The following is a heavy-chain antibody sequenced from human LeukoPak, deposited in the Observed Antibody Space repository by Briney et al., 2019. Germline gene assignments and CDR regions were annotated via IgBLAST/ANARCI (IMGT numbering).Heavy chain of an antibody. CDR3: ARVNSSSWPADAFDI. D-gene: IGHD6-13*01. V-gene: IGHV1-2*02. Sequence: GASVKVSCKASGYTFTGYYMHWVRQAPGQGLEWMGWINPNSGGTNYAQKFQGRVTMTRDTSISTAYMELSRLRSDDTAVYYCARVNSSSWPADAFDIWGQGTMVTVSS. J-gene: IGHJ3*02. CDR1: GYTFTGYY. CDR2: INPNSGGT.